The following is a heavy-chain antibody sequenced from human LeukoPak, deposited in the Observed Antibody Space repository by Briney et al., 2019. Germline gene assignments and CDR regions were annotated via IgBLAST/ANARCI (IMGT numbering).Heavy chain of an antibody. CDR2: IYYSGST. CDR1: GGSVSSGSYY. CDR3: ARVWVVPAVHLKYYYYYYGMDV. Sequence: SETLSLTCTVSGGSVSSGSYYWSWIRQPPGKGLEWIGYIYYSGSTNYNPSLKSRVTISVDTSKNQFSLKLSSVTDADTAVYYCARVWVVPAVHLKYYYYYYGMDVWGQGTTVTVSS. V-gene: IGHV4-61*01. J-gene: IGHJ6*02. D-gene: IGHD2-2*01.